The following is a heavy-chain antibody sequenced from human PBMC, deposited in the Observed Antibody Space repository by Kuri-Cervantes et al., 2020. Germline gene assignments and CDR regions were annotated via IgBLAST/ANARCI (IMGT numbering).Heavy chain of an antibody. Sequence: ESLKISCTVSGGSVSSGSYYWSWIRQPPGKGLEWIGYIYYSGSTNYNPSLKSRVTISVDTSKNQFSLKLSSVTAADTAVYYCARDIMVRGVIRDYWGQGTLVTVSS. CDR3: ARDIMVRGVIRDY. CDR2: IYYSGST. J-gene: IGHJ4*02. CDR1: GGSVSSGSYY. V-gene: IGHV4-61*01. D-gene: IGHD3-10*01.